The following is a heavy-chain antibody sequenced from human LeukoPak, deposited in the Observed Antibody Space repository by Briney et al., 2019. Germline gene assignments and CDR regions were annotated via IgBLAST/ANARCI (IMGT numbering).Heavy chain of an antibody. J-gene: IGHJ5*02. CDR3: ARSRAFNSGAFDP. Sequence: SETLSLTCTVSGASFSSASYWTWIRQPPGKGVEWIAHIYNGVNTNYNPSLKSRVTISVDTSKNQISLRLNSVTAADTAVYYCARSRAFNSGAFDPWGQGSLVTVSS. CDR2: IYNGVNT. D-gene: IGHD1-26*01. CDR1: GASFSSASY. V-gene: IGHV4-61*01.